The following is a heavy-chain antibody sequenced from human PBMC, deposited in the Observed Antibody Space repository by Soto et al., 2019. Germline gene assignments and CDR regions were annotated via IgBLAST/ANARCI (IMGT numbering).Heavy chain of an antibody. Sequence: SETLSLTCSVSGDSISTVDYFWAWIRQPPXQALEYIGYIYKSATTYYNPSFESRVAISLDTSKSPFSLNVTSVTAADTAVYFCARGRYCLTGRCFPNWFDSWGQGPLVTVSS. J-gene: IGHJ5*01. CDR3: ARGRYCLTGRCFPNWFDS. CDR2: IYKSATT. D-gene: IGHD2-15*01. CDR1: GDSISTVDYF. V-gene: IGHV4-30-4*01.